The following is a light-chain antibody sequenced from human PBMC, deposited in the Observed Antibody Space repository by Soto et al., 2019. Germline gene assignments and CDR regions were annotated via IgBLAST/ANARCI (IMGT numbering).Light chain of an antibody. CDR1: QSISSY. CDR2: AAS. V-gene: IGKV1-39*01. J-gene: IGKJ4*01. CDR3: QQSYSTPLT. Sequence: DIQMTQSPYSLSASVGDRFTITCRASQSISSYLNWYQQKPGKAPKLLIYAASSLQSGVPSRFSGSGSGTDFTLTISSLQPEDFATYYCQQSYSTPLTFGGGTKVDIK.